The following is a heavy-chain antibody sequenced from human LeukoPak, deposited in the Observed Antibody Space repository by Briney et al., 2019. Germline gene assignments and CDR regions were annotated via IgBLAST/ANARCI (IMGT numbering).Heavy chain of an antibody. CDR1: GGSISSSSYY. D-gene: IGHD5-18*01. J-gene: IGHJ4*02. V-gene: IGHV4-39*01. CDR2: IYYSGST. Sequence: SETLSLTCTVSGGSISSSSYYWGWIRQPPGKGLEWIGSIYYSGSTYYNPSLKSRVTISVDTSKNQFSLKLSSVTAADTAVYYCARHTATDYYFAYWGQGTRVTVSS. CDR3: ARHTATDYYFAY.